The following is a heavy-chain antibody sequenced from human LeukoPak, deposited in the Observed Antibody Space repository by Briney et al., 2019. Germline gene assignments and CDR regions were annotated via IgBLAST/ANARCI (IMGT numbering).Heavy chain of an antibody. CDR3: ARAGGSYSFDY. Sequence: PSETLSLTCTVSGGXISTYYCNWLRQPPGKGLEWIGYIDYSGTANINPSLKSRGTLSIDTSRNQFSLKLDSVTAADTAVYYCARAGGSYSFDYWGQGSRVSVSS. CDR1: GGXISTYY. V-gene: IGHV4-59*01. J-gene: IGHJ4*02. D-gene: IGHD1-26*01. CDR2: IDYSGTA.